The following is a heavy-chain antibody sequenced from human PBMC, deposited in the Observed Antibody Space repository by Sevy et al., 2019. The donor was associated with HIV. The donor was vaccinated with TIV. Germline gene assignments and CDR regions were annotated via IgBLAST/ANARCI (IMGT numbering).Heavy chain of an antibody. CDR1: GGSISSSSYY. CDR2: IYYSGST. Sequence: SETLSLTCTVPGGSISSSSYYWGWIRQPPGKGLEWIGSIYYSGSTYYNPSLKSRVTISVDTSKNQFSLKLSSVTAADTAVYYCARISFWGNIASRNYWGQGTLVTVSS. J-gene: IGHJ4*02. V-gene: IGHV4-39*01. D-gene: IGHD3-16*01. CDR3: ARISFWGNIASRNY.